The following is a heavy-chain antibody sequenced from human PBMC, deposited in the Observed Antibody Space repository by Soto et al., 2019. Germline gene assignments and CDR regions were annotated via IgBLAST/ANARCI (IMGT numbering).Heavy chain of an antibody. CDR3: ARDSEPGIHWGPGAFDI. CDR1: GFTFSSYG. D-gene: IGHD7-27*01. V-gene: IGHV3-33*01. J-gene: IGHJ3*02. Sequence: QVQLVESGGGVVQPGRSLRLSCAASGFTFSSYGMHWVRQAPGKGLEWVAVIWYDGSNKYYADSVKGRFTISRDNSKNTLYMQLNSLIAEDTAVDYGARDSEPGIHWGPGAFDIWGQGTMVTVSS. CDR2: IWYDGSNK.